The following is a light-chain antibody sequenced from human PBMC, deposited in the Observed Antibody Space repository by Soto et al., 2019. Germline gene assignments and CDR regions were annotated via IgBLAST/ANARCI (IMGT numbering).Light chain of an antibody. CDR3: QQRSNWPPT. Sequence: IVLTQSPATLSLSPGERATLSCMASQSVSSYLACYQQKPGQAPRLLIYDASNRATGIPARFSGSGSGTDLTLTISSLEPEDFAVYYCQQRSNWPPTFGGGTKVEIK. V-gene: IGKV3-11*01. CDR2: DAS. CDR1: QSVSSY. J-gene: IGKJ4*01.